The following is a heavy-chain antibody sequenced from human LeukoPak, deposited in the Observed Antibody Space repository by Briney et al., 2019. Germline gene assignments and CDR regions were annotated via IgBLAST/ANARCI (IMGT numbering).Heavy chain of an antibody. V-gene: IGHV4-30-4*01. Sequence: SQTLSLTCTVSGGSISSGDYYWSWIRQPPGKGLEWIGYIYYSGSTYYNPSLKSRVTISVDTSKNQFSLKLSSETAADTAVYYCARWPYDSSGYYLGYFDYWGQGALVTVSS. J-gene: IGHJ4*01. D-gene: IGHD3-22*01. CDR3: ARWPYDSSGYYLGYFDY. CDR1: GGSISSGDYY. CDR2: IYYSGST.